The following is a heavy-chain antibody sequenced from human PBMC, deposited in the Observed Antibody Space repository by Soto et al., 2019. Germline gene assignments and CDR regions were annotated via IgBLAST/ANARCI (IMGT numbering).Heavy chain of an antibody. CDR2: IYDSGAT. V-gene: IGHV4-59*01. Sequence: SETLSLTCTVSGGSISSYDRSWIRQPPGKGLEWAGYIYDSGATNYNPSPKSRVTISVDTSKNQPSLKLSSVTAADTAVYYCARAHYYDSSGFNGAFDIWGQGTMVTVSS. D-gene: IGHD3-22*01. CDR1: GGSISSYD. CDR3: ARAHYYDSSGFNGAFDI. J-gene: IGHJ3*02.